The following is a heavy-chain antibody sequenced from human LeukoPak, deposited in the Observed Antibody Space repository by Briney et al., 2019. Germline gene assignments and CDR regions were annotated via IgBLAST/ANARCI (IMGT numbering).Heavy chain of an antibody. CDR2: ISSNGGST. Sequence: GGSLRLSCAASGFTFSSYAMHWVRQAPGKGLEYVSAISSNGGSTYYANSVKGRFTISRDNSKNTLYLQMGSLRAEDMALYYCAKGGLSQGGYYFDYWGQGTLVTVSS. CDR3: AKGGLSQGGYYFDY. V-gene: IGHV3-64*01. J-gene: IGHJ4*02. D-gene: IGHD3-16*01. CDR1: GFTFSSYA.